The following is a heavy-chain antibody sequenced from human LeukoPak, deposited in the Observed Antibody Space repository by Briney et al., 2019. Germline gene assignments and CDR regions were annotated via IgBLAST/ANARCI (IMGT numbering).Heavy chain of an antibody. Sequence: SQTLSLTXTVSGGSISSGSYYWSWIRQPAGNRLEWIRRIYSSGSTNYNPSLKSRVTISVDTSKNQFSLKLSSVTAADTAVYYCASTRNYDLWSGSGYFDLWGRGTLVTVSS. CDR1: GGSISSGSYY. V-gene: IGHV4-61*02. CDR2: IYSSGST. CDR3: ASTRNYDLWSGSGYFDL. J-gene: IGHJ2*01. D-gene: IGHD3-3*01.